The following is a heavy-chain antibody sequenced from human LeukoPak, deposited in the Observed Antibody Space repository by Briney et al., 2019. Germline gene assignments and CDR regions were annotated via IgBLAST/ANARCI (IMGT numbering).Heavy chain of an antibody. V-gene: IGHV3-74*01. J-gene: IGHJ3*02. D-gene: IGHD3-22*01. CDR3: ASGHYPYAFDI. Sequence: GGSLRLSCAASGFTFSNCWMHWVRQAPGKGLEWVSRIESDGSRTRYADSVKGRFTISRDNSKNTLYLQMNSLRPEDTAVYYCASGHYPYAFDIWGQGTMVTVSS. CDR2: IESDGSRT. CDR1: GFTFSNCW.